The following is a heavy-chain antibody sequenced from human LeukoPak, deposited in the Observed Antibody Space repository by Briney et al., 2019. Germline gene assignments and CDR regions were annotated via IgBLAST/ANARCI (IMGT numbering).Heavy chain of an antibody. D-gene: IGHD5-24*01. CDR3: ARVADGYNLYYFDY. J-gene: IGHJ4*02. CDR2: INHSGST. V-gene: IGHV4-34*09. CDR1: GGSFSGYY. Sequence: SETLSLTCAVYGGSFSGYYWSWIRQPPGKGLEWIGEINHSGSTSYNPSLKSRVTISVDTSKNQFSLKLSSVTAADTAVYYCARVADGYNLYYFDYWGQGTLVTVSS.